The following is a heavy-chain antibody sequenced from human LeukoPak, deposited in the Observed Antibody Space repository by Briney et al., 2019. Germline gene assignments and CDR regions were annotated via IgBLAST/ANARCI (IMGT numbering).Heavy chain of an antibody. J-gene: IGHJ4*02. CDR3: ARPQSFLEWLFDY. Sequence: GGSLRLSCAASGFTFSSYAMHWVRQAPGKGLEWVAVISYDGSNKYYADSVKGRFTISRDNSKNTLYPQMNSLRAEDTAVYYCARPQSFLEWLFDYWGQGTLVTVSS. V-gene: IGHV3-30-3*01. D-gene: IGHD3-3*01. CDR2: ISYDGSNK. CDR1: GFTFSSYA.